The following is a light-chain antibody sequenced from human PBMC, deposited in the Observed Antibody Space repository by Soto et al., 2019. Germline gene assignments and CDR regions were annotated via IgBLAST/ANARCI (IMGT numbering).Light chain of an antibody. V-gene: IGKV1-5*01. J-gene: IGKJ1*01. CDR2: DAS. CDR3: QQYDDWPET. CDR1: QRISNW. Sequence: DIQMTQSPSTLSAFVGDRVTITCRASQRISNWLAWYQQKPGKAPKLLIYDASSLESGVPSRFSGSGSGTEFTLTISSLQSEDFAVYYCQQYDDWPETFGQGTKVDIK.